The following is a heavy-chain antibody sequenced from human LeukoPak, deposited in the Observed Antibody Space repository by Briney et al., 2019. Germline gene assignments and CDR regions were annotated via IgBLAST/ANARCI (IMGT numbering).Heavy chain of an antibody. CDR1: GGSISSDY. D-gene: IGHD5-24*01. Sequence: SETLSLTCMVSGGSISSDYWGWFRQPPGKGLEWIGCIYNGGSTKYQPSLKSRVIASLDTSTNQFSLNLISVAAADTAVYYCARAIDGHPFDIWGQGTMVTVSS. V-gene: IGHV4-59*01. CDR3: ARAIDGHPFDI. J-gene: IGHJ3*02. CDR2: IYNGGST.